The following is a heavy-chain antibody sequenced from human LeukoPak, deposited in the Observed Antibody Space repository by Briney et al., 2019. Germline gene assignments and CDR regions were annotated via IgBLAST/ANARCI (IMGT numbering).Heavy chain of an antibody. CDR3: ARAPGRGRYYFDY. D-gene: IGHD3-10*01. CDR1: GFTFSDYY. V-gene: IGHV3-11*01. Sequence: GGSLRLSCAASGFTFSDYYMSWIRQAPGKGLEWVSYISSSGSTIYYADSVKGRFTISRDNAKNSLYLQMNSLRAEDTAAYYCARAPGRGRYYFDYWGQGTLVTVSS. J-gene: IGHJ4*02. CDR2: ISSSGSTI.